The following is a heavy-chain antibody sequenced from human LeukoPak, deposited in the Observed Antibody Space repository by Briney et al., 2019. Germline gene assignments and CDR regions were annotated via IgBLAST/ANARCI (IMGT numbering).Heavy chain of an antibody. D-gene: IGHD6-19*01. V-gene: IGHV3-21*01. CDR1: GFTFSSYS. CDR2: ISSSSSYI. Sequence: PGGSLRLSCAASGFTFSSYSMNWVRQAPGKGLEWVSSISSSSSYIYYADSAKGRFTISRDNAKNSLYLQMNSLRAEDTAVYYCARGVGAVAGTENWFDPWGQGTLVTVSS. CDR3: ARGVGAVAGTENWFDP. J-gene: IGHJ5*02.